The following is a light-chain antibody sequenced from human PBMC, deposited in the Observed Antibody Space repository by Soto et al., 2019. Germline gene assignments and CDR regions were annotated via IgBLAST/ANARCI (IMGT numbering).Light chain of an antibody. CDR2: SSN. Sequence: QSVLTQPPSASGTPGQSVTISCSGNSSNIGNNPVNWYQQLPGTAPKLLIYSSNQRPSGVPYRISGSKSGASASLAITGLQAEDEADYYCGTWDDSLKSYMFGGGTKLTVL. J-gene: IGLJ3*02. V-gene: IGLV1-44*01. CDR1: SSNIGNNP. CDR3: GTWDDSLKSYM.